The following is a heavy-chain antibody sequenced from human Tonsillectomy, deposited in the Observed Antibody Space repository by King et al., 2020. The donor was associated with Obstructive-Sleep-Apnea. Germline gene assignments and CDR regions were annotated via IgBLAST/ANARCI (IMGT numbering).Heavy chain of an antibody. Sequence: VQLQQWGAGLLKPSETLSLTCAVYGGSFSGYYWSWIRQPPGKGLEWIGEINHSGSTNYNPSLKSRVTISVDTSKNQFSLKLSSVTAADTAVYYCASRDYYDSSGYFGYWGQGPLVTVSS. D-gene: IGHD3-22*01. CDR3: ASRDYYDSSGYFGY. CDR1: GGSFSGYY. CDR2: INHSGST. J-gene: IGHJ4*02. V-gene: IGHV4-34*01.